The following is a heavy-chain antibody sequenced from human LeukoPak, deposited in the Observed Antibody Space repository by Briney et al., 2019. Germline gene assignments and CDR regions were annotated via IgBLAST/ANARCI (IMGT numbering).Heavy chain of an antibody. V-gene: IGHV3-9*01. CDR2: ISWNSGSI. CDR1: GFTFDDYA. CDR3: ARVDGTGTENIYYYYYYMDV. J-gene: IGHJ6*03. D-gene: IGHD1-1*01. Sequence: GGSLRLSCSASGFTFDDYAMHWVRQAPGKGLEWVSGISWNSGSIGYADSVKGRFTISRDNAKNSLYLQMNSLRAEDTAVYYCARVDGTGTENIYYYYYYMDVWGKGTTVTVSS.